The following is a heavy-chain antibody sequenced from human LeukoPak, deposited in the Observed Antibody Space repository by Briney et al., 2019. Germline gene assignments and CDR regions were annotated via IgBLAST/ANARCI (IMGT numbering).Heavy chain of an antibody. CDR3: ARVGSHASLGDYFDY. CDR1: GFTFSYYS. J-gene: IGHJ4*02. D-gene: IGHD1-26*01. CDR2: ISSSSSYI. Sequence: PGGSLRLSCAASGFTFSYYSMNWVRQAPGKGLEWVSSISSSSSYIYYADSVRGRFTISRDNAKNSLYLQMNSLRAEDTAVYYCARVGSHASLGDYFDYWGRGTLVIVSS. V-gene: IGHV3-21*01.